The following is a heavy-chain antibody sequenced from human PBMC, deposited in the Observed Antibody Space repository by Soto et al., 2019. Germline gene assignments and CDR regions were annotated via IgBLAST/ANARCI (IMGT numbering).Heavy chain of an antibody. Sequence: PGESLKISCKCSGYSFTSYWIGWLRQMPGKGLEWMGIIYPGDSDTRYSPSFQGQVTISADKSISTAYLQWSSLKASDTAMYYCARHTVRPDNNYYGMDVWGQGTTVTVSS. CDR3: ARHTVRPDNNYYGMDV. D-gene: IGHD6-6*01. J-gene: IGHJ6*02. V-gene: IGHV5-51*01. CDR1: GYSFTSYW. CDR2: IYPGDSDT.